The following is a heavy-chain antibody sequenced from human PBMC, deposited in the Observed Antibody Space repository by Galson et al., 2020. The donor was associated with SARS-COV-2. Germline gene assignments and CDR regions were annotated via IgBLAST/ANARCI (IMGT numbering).Heavy chain of an antibody. D-gene: IGHD2-2*01. CDR1: GFTLSGSA. Sequence: GSLRLSCAASGFTLSGSAMHWVRQASGKGLEWVGRIKSKANSYATAYTASVKGRFTMSRDDSENTAYLQMNSLKTEDTAVYYCTIGYCSSSTCYPRFDPWGQGTLVTVSS. J-gene: IGHJ5*02. CDR3: TIGYCSSSTCYPRFDP. CDR2: IKSKANSYAT. V-gene: IGHV3-73*01.